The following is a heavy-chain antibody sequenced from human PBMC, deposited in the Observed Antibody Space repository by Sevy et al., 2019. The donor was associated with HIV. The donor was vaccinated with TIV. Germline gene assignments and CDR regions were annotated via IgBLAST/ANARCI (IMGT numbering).Heavy chain of an antibody. D-gene: IGHD2-8*01. V-gene: IGHV3-30-3*01. CDR1: GFTFSSYA. J-gene: IGHJ6*02. CDR3: ARDDIVLMVYATSYYGMDV. Sequence: GGPLRLSCAASGFTFSSYAMHWVRQAPGKGLEWVAVISYDGSNKYYADSVKGRFTISRDNSKNTLYLQMNSLRAEDTAVYYCARDDIVLMVYATSYYGMDVWGQGTTVTVSS. CDR2: ISYDGSNK.